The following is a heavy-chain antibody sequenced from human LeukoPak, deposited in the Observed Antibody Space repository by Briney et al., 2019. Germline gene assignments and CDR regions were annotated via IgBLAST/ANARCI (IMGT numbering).Heavy chain of an antibody. CDR1: GFTVSSNY. CDR2: IKQDGSEK. Sequence: GGSLRLSCAVSGFTVSSNYMSWVRQAPGKGLEWVANIKQDGSEKYYVDSVKGRFTISRDNAKNSLYLQMNSLRAEDTAVYYCARVLYYYDSSGYYAFDYWGQGTLVTVSS. V-gene: IGHV3-7*01. CDR3: ARVLYYYDSSGYYAFDY. J-gene: IGHJ4*02. D-gene: IGHD3-22*01.